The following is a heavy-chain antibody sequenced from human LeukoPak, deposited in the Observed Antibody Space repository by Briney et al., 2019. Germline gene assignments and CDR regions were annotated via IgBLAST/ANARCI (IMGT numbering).Heavy chain of an antibody. Sequence: ASVKVSCKASGYTFTSYGISWVRQAPGQGLEWMGWISAYNGNTNYAQKVQGRVTMTTDTSTSTAYMELRSLRSDNTAVYYCARSGTGYSSGHAPFGDWGQGTLVTVSS. D-gene: IGHD2-15*01. V-gene: IGHV1-18*01. CDR3: ARSGTGYSSGHAPFGD. J-gene: IGHJ4*02. CDR2: ISAYNGNT. CDR1: GYTFTSYG.